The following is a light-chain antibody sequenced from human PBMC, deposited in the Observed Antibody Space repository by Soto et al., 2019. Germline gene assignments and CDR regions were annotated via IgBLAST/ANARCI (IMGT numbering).Light chain of an antibody. V-gene: IGKV3-20*01. CDR1: QTIRSTY. CDR2: GAF. J-gene: IGKJ1*01. CDR3: QHYDSSQWT. Sequence: EIVLTQSPGTLSLSPGDRVTLSCRASQTIRSTYLAWHQQKPSQPPRLLISGAFSRATGIPDRFSGSGSGTDFTLTISRLEPEDFAVYYCQHYDSSQWTFGQGTRVEIK.